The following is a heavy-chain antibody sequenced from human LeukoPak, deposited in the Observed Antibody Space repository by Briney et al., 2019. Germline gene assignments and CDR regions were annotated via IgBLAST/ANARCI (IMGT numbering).Heavy chain of an antibody. J-gene: IGHJ6*03. V-gene: IGHV4-4*07. D-gene: IGHD3-22*01. Sequence: SETLSLTCTVSGGSISSYYWSWIRQPAGKGLEWIGRIYTSGSTTYNPSLKSRVTISVDKSKNQFSLKLSSVTAADTAVYYCARDNYDSSGYYRLSYYYYMDVWGKGTTVTVSS. CDR1: GGSISSYY. CDR2: IYTSGST. CDR3: ARDNYDSSGYYRLSYYYYMDV.